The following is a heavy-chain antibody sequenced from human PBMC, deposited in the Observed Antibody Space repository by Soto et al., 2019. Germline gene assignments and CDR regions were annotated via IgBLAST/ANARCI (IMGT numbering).Heavy chain of an antibody. J-gene: IGHJ4*02. CDR1: GYTFTSYG. Sequence: QVQLVQSGAEVKKPGASVKVSCKASGYTFTSYGISCVRQAPGQGLEWMGWIGAYNGNTNYAQKLQGRVPMTTHRSTSKAQMQLRSLRSDDTAVYYCARGSTVETGSYWGQGTLVTVSS. CDR3: ARGSTVETGSY. CDR2: IGAYNGNT. V-gene: IGHV1-18*01. D-gene: IGHD5-18*01.